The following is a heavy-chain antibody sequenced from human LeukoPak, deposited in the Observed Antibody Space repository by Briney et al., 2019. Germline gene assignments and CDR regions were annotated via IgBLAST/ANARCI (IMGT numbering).Heavy chain of an antibody. CDR1: GFTFSNYW. CDR3: ASTQTFDY. CDR2: IKQDGSEK. Sequence: PSGGSLRLSCAASGFTFSNYWMSWVRQAPGKGLEWVANIKQDGSEKNYVDSVKGRFTISRDNAQNSLYLQMNSLRAEDTAVYFCASTQTFDYWGQGTLVTVSS. V-gene: IGHV3-7*01. J-gene: IGHJ4*02.